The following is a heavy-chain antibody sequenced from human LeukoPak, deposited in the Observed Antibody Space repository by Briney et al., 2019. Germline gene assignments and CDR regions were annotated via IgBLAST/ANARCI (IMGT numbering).Heavy chain of an antibody. CDR3: ASHGTVEMATILTY. J-gene: IGHJ4*02. D-gene: IGHD5-24*01. CDR1: GGSISSYY. V-gene: IGHV4-4*07. Sequence: SETLSLTCTVSGGSISSYYWSWIRQPAGKGLEWIGRIYTSGSTNYNPSLKSRVTMSVDTSKNQFSLKLSSVTAADTAVYYCASHGTVEMATILTYWGQGTLVTVSS. CDR2: IYTSGST.